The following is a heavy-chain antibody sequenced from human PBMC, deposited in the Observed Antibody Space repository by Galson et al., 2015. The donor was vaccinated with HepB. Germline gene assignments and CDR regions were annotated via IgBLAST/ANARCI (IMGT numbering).Heavy chain of an antibody. V-gene: IGHV3-23*01. CDR2: ISGSGGST. J-gene: IGHJ4*02. CDR3: AALRGAVAGTLDY. Sequence: SLRLSCAASGFTFSSYAMSWVRQAPGKGLEWVSAISGSGGSTYYADSVKGRFTISRDNSKNTLYLQMNSLRAEDTAVYYCAALRGAVAGTLDYWGQGTLVTVSS. CDR1: GFTFSSYA. D-gene: IGHD6-19*01.